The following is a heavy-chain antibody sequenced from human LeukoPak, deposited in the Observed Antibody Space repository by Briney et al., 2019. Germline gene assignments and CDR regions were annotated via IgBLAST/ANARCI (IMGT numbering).Heavy chain of an antibody. CDR2: IYYSGST. Sequence: SQTLSLTCTVSGGSISSGGYYWSWIRQHPGKGLEWIGYIYYSGSTYYNPSLKSRVTIPVDTSKNQFSLKLSSVTAADTAVYYCARVSRNYDYVWGGYRPITLYYFDYWGQGTLVTVSS. CDR3: ARVSRNYDYVWGGYRPITLYYFDY. J-gene: IGHJ4*02. V-gene: IGHV4-31*03. CDR1: GGSISSGGYY. D-gene: IGHD3-16*02.